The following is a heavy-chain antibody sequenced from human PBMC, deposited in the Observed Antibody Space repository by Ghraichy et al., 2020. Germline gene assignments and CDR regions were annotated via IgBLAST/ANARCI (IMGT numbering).Heavy chain of an antibody. J-gene: IGHJ4*02. CDR3: AREGPGIAVAGK. CDR1: GFTFGLYN. CDR2: ISRDSRAI. V-gene: IGHV3-48*02. D-gene: IGHD6-19*01. Sequence: GGSLRLSCAASGFTFGLYNMNWVRQAPGKGLEWVSYISRDSRAIHYADPVKGQFTISRDNAKNSLFLQMNSLRDDDTAVYFCAREGPGIAVAGKWGQGALVTVSS.